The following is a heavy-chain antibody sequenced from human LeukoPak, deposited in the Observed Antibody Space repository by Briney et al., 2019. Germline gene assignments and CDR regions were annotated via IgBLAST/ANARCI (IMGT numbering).Heavy chain of an antibody. V-gene: IGHV3-23*01. CDR1: GFTFSSYW. D-gene: IGHD3-3*01. CDR3: AKAPYYDFWSGYAYFDY. Sequence: GGSLRLSCAASGFTFSSYWMSWVRQAPGKGLEWVSAISGSGGSTYYADSVKGRFTISRDNSKNTLYLQMNSLRAEDTAVYYCAKAPYYDFWSGYAYFDYWGQGTLVTVSS. CDR2: ISGSGGST. J-gene: IGHJ4*02.